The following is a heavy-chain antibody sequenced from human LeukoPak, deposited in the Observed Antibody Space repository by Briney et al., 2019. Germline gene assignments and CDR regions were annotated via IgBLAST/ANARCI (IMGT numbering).Heavy chain of an antibody. V-gene: IGHV4-59*01. Sequence: PSETLSLTCTVSGGSISTYYWSWIRQPPGKGLEWIGYVSFSESANYNPSLKSRVTMSVDTSKNQFSLKLNSVTAADTAVYYCARVGDGCFDSWAREPWSPSPQ. J-gene: IGHJ4*02. CDR2: VSFSESA. D-gene: IGHD3-10*01. CDR1: GGSISTYY. CDR3: ARVGDGCFDS.